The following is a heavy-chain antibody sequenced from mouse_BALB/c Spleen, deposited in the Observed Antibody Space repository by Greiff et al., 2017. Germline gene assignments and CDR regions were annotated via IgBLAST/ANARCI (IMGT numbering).Heavy chain of an antibody. J-gene: IGHJ4*01. CDR1: GFTFSSFG. V-gene: IGHV5-17*02. D-gene: IGHD2-4*01. CDR2: ISSGSSTI. CDR3: ARPTMITTNAMDY. Sequence: EVQRVESGGGLVQPGGSRKLSCAASGFTFSSFGMHWVRQAPEKGLEWVAYISSGSSTIYYADTVKGRFTISRDNPKNTLFLQMTSLRSEDTAMYYCARPTMITTNAMDYWGQGTSVTVSS.